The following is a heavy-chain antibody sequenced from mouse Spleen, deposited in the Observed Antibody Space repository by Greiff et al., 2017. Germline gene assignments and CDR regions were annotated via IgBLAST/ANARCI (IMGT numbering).Heavy chain of an antibody. V-gene: IGHV5-17*01. CDR2: ISSGSSTS. D-gene: IGHD2-13*01. CDR3: ARDGDYPFGY. CDR1: GFTFSDYG. Sequence: EVQLVESGGGLVKPGGSLKLSCAASGFTFSDYGMNWVRQAPEKGLEWVAYISSGSSTSYYADTVKGRFTISRDNAKNTLFLQMTSLRSEDTAMYYCARDGDYPFGYWGQGTLVTVSA. J-gene: IGHJ3*01.